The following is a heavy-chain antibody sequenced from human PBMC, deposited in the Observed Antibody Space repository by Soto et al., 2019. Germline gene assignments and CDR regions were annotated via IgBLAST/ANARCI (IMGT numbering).Heavy chain of an antibody. D-gene: IGHD2-15*01. Sequence: QVQLVESGGGVVQPGGSLRLSCEASGFTFRDDGFHWVRQAPGKGLEWVAVIYYDGSGSDYEDSVRGRFIFSRDISTNTLYLQMNSLRAEDTAVYYCVRDDCSGGTCYGGYWGQGTLVTVSS. CDR2: IYYDGSGS. V-gene: IGHV3-33*01. J-gene: IGHJ4*02. CDR3: VRDDCSGGTCYGGY. CDR1: GFTFRDDG.